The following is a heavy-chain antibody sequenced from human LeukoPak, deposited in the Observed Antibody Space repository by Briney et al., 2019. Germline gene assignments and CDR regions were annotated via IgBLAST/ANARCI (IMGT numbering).Heavy chain of an antibody. Sequence: GGSLRLSCAASAFTFSSYAMSWVRQAPGKGLEWVSATSGSGGSTDYADSVKGRFTISRDNSKNTLYLEMNRLRAEDTAVYYCAKDPGPEWLEFGFDYWGQGTLVTVSS. V-gene: IGHV3-23*01. CDR1: AFTFSSYA. CDR2: TSGSGGST. D-gene: IGHD6-19*01. CDR3: AKDPGPEWLEFGFDY. J-gene: IGHJ4*02.